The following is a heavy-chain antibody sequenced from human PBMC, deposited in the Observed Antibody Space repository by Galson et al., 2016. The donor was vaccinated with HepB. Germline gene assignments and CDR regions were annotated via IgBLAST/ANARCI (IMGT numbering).Heavy chain of an antibody. CDR2: ISGTGGTT. V-gene: IGHV3-23*01. J-gene: IGHJ4*02. Sequence: SLRLSCAASGFTFSNYAMSWVRQAPGKGLEWVSGISGTGGTTSYADSVKGRFTISRDNSKNTLYLRMNSLRAEDTAVYYCAKGDDFWSGYYGGLWGQGTLVTVSS. CDR1: GFTFSNYA. D-gene: IGHD3-3*01. CDR3: AKGDDFWSGYYGGL.